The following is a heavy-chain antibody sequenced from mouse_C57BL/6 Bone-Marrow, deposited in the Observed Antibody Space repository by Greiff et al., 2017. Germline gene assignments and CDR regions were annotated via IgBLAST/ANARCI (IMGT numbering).Heavy chain of an antibody. V-gene: IGHV5-6*01. CDR3: ARHAEFAY. CDR2: ISSGGGYT. J-gene: IGHJ3*01. CDR1: GFTFSSYG. Sequence: EVNLVESGGDLVKPGGSLKLSCAASGFTFSSYGMSWVRQTPDKRLEWVATISSGGGYTYYPDSVKGRFTISRDNAKNTLYLQMSSLKSEDTAVSYCARHAEFAYWGQGTLVTVSA.